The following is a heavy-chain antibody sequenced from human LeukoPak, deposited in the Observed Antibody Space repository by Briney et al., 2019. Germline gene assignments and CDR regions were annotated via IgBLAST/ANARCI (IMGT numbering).Heavy chain of an antibody. CDR3: VEADYGDYSHYVDY. CDR2: LSGSGDKT. CDR1: GFTFTNYA. D-gene: IGHD4-17*01. J-gene: IGHJ4*02. Sequence: GGSLRLSSLASGFTFTNYAMGWVRQAPGKGLEWVSALSGSGDKTYYAYSVKGPITISTDNTKNTLFLHIRSPSDEDTAKYYSVEADYGDYSHYVDYWGQGTLVTVS. V-gene: IGHV3-23*01.